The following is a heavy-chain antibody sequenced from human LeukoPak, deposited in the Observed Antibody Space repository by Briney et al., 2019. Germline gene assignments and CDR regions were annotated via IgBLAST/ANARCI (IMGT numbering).Heavy chain of an antibody. Sequence: SETLSLTCTVSGGSISSYYWSWIRQPPGKGLEWIGYIYYSGSTNYNPSLKSRVTISVDTSKNQFSLKLSSVTAADTAVYYCARDIRWDGSGSQCYFDSWGQGTLVTVSS. CDR1: GGSISSYY. D-gene: IGHD3-10*01. V-gene: IGHV4-59*12. CDR3: ARDIRWDGSGSQCYFDS. CDR2: IYYSGST. J-gene: IGHJ4*02.